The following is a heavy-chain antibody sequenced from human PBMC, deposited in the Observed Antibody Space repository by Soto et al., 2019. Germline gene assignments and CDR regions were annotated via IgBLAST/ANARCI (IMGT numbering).Heavy chain of an antibody. Sequence: GTLRVSAADPGFSLGDSYMSWIGQAPGKGLEWLSYISPGSRYPAYADSVKGRFTISRDNAKRSLYLQMMSLTAEDTAIYYCVRGGGGGLFDPWGQGTMVTVSS. D-gene: IGHD2-15*01. V-gene: IGHV3-11*06. CDR3: VRGGGGGLFDP. J-gene: IGHJ5*02. CDR2: ISPGSRYP. CDR1: GFSLGDSY.